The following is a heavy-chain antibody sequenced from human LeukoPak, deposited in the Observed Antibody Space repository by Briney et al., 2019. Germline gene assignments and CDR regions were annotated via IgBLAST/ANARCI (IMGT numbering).Heavy chain of an antibody. CDR3: VATKATESYYYNMDV. Sequence: GGSLRLSCAPSGFTFSSYGMHWVRQAPGKGLEWVAVIWSDGSDRYYADSVKGRFTISRDNSKNTLYLQMNSLRAGDTAVYYCVATKATESYYYNMDVWGKGTTVTVSS. D-gene: IGHD1-14*01. CDR1: GFTFSSYG. V-gene: IGHV3-33*01. CDR2: IWSDGSDR. J-gene: IGHJ6*03.